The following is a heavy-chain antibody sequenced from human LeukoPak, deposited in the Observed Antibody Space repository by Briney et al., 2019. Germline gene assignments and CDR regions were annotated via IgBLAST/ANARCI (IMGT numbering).Heavy chain of an antibody. J-gene: IGHJ4*02. V-gene: IGHV5-51*01. CDR3: ARHRGYCSSTSCQKNYFDY. Sequence: GESLKISCKGSGCTFTSYWIGWVRPVPGKGLEGMGIIYPGDSDTRYSPSFQGQVTISADKSISTAYLQWSSLKASDTAMYYCARHRGYCSSTSCQKNYFDYWGQGTLVTVSS. D-gene: IGHD2-2*01. CDR2: IYPGDSDT. CDR1: GCTFTSYW.